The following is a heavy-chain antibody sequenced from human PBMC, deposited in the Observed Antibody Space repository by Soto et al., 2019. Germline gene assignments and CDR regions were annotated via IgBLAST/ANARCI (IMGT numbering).Heavy chain of an antibody. J-gene: IGHJ4*02. CDR2: ISAYNGDT. CDR1: GYTFTSYG. D-gene: IGHD1-1*01. V-gene: IGHV1-18*01. CDR3: ARKGTGHPFDY. Sequence: QVQLVQSGAEVKKPGASVKVSCKASGYTFTSYGISWVRQAPGQGLEWMGWISAYNGDTHYAQGLQGRVTMTTDTFTSTVYMEVRSLTSDDTAVYYCARKGTGHPFDYWGQGTLVTVSS.